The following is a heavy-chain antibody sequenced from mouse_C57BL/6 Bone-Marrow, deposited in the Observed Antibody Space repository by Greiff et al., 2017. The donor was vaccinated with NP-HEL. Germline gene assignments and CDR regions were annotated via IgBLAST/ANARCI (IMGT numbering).Heavy chain of an antibody. D-gene: IGHD1-1*01. V-gene: IGHV1-18*01. CDR2: INPNNGGT. CDR1: GYTFTDYN. CDR3: ARLRSTTGPGAMDY. Sequence: VQLQQSGPELVKPGASVKIPCKASGYTFTDYNMDWVKQSHGKSLEWIGDINPNNGGTIYNQKFKGKATLTVDKSSSTAYMELRSLTSEDTAVYYCARLRSTTGPGAMDYWGQGTSVTVSS. J-gene: IGHJ4*01.